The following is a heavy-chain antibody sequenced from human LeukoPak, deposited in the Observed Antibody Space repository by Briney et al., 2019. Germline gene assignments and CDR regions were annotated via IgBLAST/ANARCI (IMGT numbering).Heavy chain of an antibody. D-gene: IGHD2-15*01. CDR2: AFSDGRT. CDR1: GFTFSNYW. J-gene: IGHJ6*02. CDR3: ARDLLGVSYGMDV. Sequence: GGSLRLSCAASGFTFSNYWMSWVRQAPGKGLEWVSIAFSDGRTFYADSVKGRFTISRDSSKNTVFLQMNSLRAEDTAVYYCARDLLGVSYGMDVWGQGTTVTVSS. V-gene: IGHV3-66*02.